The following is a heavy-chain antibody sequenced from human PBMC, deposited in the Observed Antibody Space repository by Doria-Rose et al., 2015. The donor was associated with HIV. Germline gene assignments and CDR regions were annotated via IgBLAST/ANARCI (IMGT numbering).Heavy chain of an antibody. CDR3: AKDAYTRLFYGDPDY. V-gene: IGHV3-30*02. J-gene: IGHJ4*02. CDR1: QFSFNNYG. Sequence: QVQLVQSGGGVVKPGGSPRLSCQASQFSFNNYGMHWVRQALGQGLEWVAFIRYDGSDKYYAGSVKGRFTISRDNSKNTLYLQMNSLRTEDTAIYYCAKDAYTRLFYGDPDYWGQG. CDR2: IRYDGSDK. D-gene: IGHD4-17*01.